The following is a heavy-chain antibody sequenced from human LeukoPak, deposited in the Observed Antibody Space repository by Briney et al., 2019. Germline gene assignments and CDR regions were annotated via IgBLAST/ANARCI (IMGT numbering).Heavy chain of an antibody. Sequence: GGSLRLSCAASTFTFSNYWMSWVRQAPGKGLEWVANIKQDGSEKYYVDSVKGRFTISRDNAKASLYLQMNSLRAEDTAVYYCARDVLAAGATGTFDIWGQGTMVTVSS. CDR3: ARDVLAAGATGTFDI. CDR2: IKQDGSEK. V-gene: IGHV3-7*03. D-gene: IGHD1-14*01. J-gene: IGHJ3*02. CDR1: TFTFSNYW.